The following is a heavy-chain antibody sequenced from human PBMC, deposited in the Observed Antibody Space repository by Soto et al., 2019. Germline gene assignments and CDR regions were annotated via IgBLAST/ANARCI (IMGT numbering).Heavy chain of an antibody. J-gene: IGHJ6*01. CDR2: IHHSGAI. CDR3: AREHDGGDRLDV. Sequence: SETLSLTCTVSGGSINSDYYHWTWIRQSPGKGLEWIGYIHHSGAILYNPSFKSRLAISVDTSKNQFSLHLSSVTDTDTAVYFCAREHDGGDRLDVWGQATMVTVSS. CDR1: GGSINSDYYH. V-gene: IGHV4-30-4*08. D-gene: IGHD2-21*02.